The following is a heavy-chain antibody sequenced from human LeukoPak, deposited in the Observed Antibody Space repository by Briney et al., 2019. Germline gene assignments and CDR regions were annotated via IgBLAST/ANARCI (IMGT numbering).Heavy chain of an antibody. CDR3: ARSAAHDSSGYYYYYYYMDV. D-gene: IGHD3-22*01. CDR1: GFTFSSYA. V-gene: IGHV3-30*04. J-gene: IGHJ6*03. Sequence: PGGSLRLSCAASGFTFSSYAMHWVRQAPGKGLEWVAAISYDGSNKYYADSVKGRFTISRDNSKNTLYLQMNSLRAEDTAVNYCARSAAHDSSGYYYYYYYMDVWGKGTTVTVSS. CDR2: ISYDGSNK.